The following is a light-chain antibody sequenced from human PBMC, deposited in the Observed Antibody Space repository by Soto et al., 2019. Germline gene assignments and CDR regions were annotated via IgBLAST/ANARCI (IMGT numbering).Light chain of an antibody. Sequence: IQLTQSPSSLSASVGDRVTITCRASQGITSYLAWYQQRPGKAPRLLIYSASTLQSGVPSRFSGSGYGTDFSLTISNLQPEDFATYCCQQLYSHPLTFGGGTKVEIK. CDR2: SAS. V-gene: IGKV1-9*01. CDR1: QGITSY. CDR3: QQLYSHPLT. J-gene: IGKJ4*01.